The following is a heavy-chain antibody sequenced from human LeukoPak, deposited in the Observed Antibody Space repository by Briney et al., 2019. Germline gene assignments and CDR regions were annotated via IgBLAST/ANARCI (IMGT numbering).Heavy chain of an antibody. CDR2: ISGSGGST. V-gene: IGHV3-23*01. Sequence: GGSLRLSCAASGFTFSSYAMSWVRQAPGKGLEWVSAISGSGGSTYYADSVKGRFTISRDNSKNTLYLQMNSLRAEDTAVYYCAKDLREYSSSPRNAFDIWGQGTMVTVSS. J-gene: IGHJ3*02. CDR1: GFTFSSYA. D-gene: IGHD6-6*01. CDR3: AKDLREYSSSPRNAFDI.